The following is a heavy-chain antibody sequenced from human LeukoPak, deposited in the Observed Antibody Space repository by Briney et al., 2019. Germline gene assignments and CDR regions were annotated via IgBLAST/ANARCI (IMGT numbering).Heavy chain of an antibody. CDR2: IYYSGST. D-gene: IGHD6-13*01. Sequence: KPSETLSLTCTVSGGSIRSYYWTWIRQPPGEGLEYIGYIYYSGSTNYNPSLKGRVNISVDTSKNQFSLKLSSVTAADTAVYYCARGLVGAAGSRSDYWGQGTLVTVSS. CDR3: ARGLVGAAGSRSDY. J-gene: IGHJ4*02. CDR1: GGSIRSYY. V-gene: IGHV4-59*12.